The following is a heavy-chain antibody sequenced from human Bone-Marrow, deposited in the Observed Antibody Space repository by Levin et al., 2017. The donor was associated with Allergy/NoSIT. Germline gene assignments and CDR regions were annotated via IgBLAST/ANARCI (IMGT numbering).Heavy chain of an antibody. V-gene: IGHV4-59*01. CDR1: GVSISSYY. CDR3: AREFNDYGDADALDI. J-gene: IGHJ3*02. CDR2: IFYSGTT. Sequence: SETLSLTCSVSGVSISSYYWSWIRQPPGKGLEWIGYIFYSGTTKYNPSLKGRVIMSVEASTNQFSLKLSSVTAADTAVYYCAREFNDYGDADALDIWGQGTRVTVSS. D-gene: IGHD4-17*01.